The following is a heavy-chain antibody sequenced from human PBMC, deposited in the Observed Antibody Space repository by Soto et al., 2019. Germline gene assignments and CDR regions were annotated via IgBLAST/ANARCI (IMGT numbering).Heavy chain of an antibody. V-gene: IGHV3-15*01. CDR3: TIPPDSGERDAFDI. J-gene: IGHJ3*02. Sequence: GGSLRLSCAASGFTFSNAWMSWVRQDPGKGLEWVGRIKSKTDGGTTDYAAPVKGRFTISRDDSKNTLYLQMNSLKTDDTAVYYFTIPPDSGERDAFDICGQGTMVTVSS. D-gene: IGHD1-26*01. CDR1: GFTFSNAW. CDR2: IKSKTDGGTT.